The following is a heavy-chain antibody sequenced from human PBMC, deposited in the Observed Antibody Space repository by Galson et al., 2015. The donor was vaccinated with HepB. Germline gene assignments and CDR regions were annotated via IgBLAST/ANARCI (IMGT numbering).Heavy chain of an antibody. CDR1: GFTFSNAW. CDR3: TKSMGRPNYDFWSGYADAFDI. V-gene: IGHV3-15*07. CDR2: IKSKTDGGTT. D-gene: IGHD3-3*01. J-gene: IGHJ3*02. Sequence: SLRLSCAASGFTFSNAWMNWVRQAPGKGLEWVGRIKSKTDGGTTDYAAPVKGRFTISRDDSKNTLYLQMNSLKTEDTAVYYCTKSMGRPNYDFWSGYADAFDIWGQGTMVTVSS.